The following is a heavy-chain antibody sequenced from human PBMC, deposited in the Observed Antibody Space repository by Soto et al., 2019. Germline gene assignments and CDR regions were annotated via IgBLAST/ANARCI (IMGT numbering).Heavy chain of an antibody. D-gene: IGHD2-2*02. Sequence: QVQLVESGGGVVQPGRSLRLSCAASGFTFSSYGMHWVRQAPGKGLEWVAVIWYDGSNKYYADSVKGRFTISRDNSKNTLYLQMNSLRAEDTAVYYCARDGVVVVPAAILRYYYYYGMDVWGQGTTVTVSS. V-gene: IGHV3-33*01. CDR1: GFTFSSYG. CDR2: IWYDGSNK. CDR3: ARDGVVVVPAAILRYYYYYGMDV. J-gene: IGHJ6*02.